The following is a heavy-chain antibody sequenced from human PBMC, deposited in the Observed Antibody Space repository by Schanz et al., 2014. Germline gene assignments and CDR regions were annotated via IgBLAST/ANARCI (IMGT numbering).Heavy chain of an antibody. Sequence: GQLAESGGGLVQPGGSLRLSCAASGFTFRDYYMSWIRQAPGKGLEWVSSISSSSSHIYYADSVKGRFTISRDNAKNSLYLQMNSLRAEDTAVYYCASGVHVSSLQKGLQFWGRGTLVIVSS. CDR1: GFTFRDYY. D-gene: IGHD3-10*01. CDR2: ISSSSSHI. V-gene: IGHV3-11*06. J-gene: IGHJ1*01. CDR3: ASGVHVSSLQKGLQF.